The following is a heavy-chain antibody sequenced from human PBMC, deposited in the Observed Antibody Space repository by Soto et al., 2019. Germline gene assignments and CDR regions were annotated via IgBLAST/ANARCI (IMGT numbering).Heavy chain of an antibody. CDR2: IIPIFNST. Sequence: RASVKVSCKVSGSRFSNYVISWVRQAPGHGLEWVGRIIPIFNSTKYAQSFQGRVTITADKSTSTASLELSSLRSDDTAVYYCAREGRGKKAGYNGLVSLGYWGQGTLVTVSS. V-gene: IGHV1-69*06. D-gene: IGHD2-2*02. CDR1: GSRFSNYV. J-gene: IGHJ4*02. CDR3: AREGRGKKAGYNGLVSLGY.